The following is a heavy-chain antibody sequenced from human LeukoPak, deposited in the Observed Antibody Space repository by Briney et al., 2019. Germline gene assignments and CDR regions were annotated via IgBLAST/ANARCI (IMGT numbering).Heavy chain of an antibody. Sequence: GGSLRLSCAASGFTFSSYGMNWVRQAPGKGLEWVSGIRGNGVTTYYADSVKGRFTISRDNSKKTLYLQMSSLGAEDTAVYFCAKDDAWGRYQDWGQGTLVTVSS. CDR3: AKDDAWGRYQD. CDR1: GFTFSSYG. CDR2: IRGNGVTT. V-gene: IGHV3-23*01. J-gene: IGHJ1*01. D-gene: IGHD3-16*01.